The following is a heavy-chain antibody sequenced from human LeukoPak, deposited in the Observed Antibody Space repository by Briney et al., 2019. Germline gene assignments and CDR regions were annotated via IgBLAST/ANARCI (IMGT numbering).Heavy chain of an antibody. CDR3: ARRSGSSWSSFDY. J-gene: IGHJ4*02. CDR2: ISGFGGST. D-gene: IGHD6-13*01. CDR1: GFTFSSYS. V-gene: IGHV3-23*01. Sequence: GGSLRLSCAASGFTFSSYSMNWVRQAPGKGLEWVSGISGFGGSTYYAPSVKGRLTISRDNFGNMLYLHLDSLRVEDTAIYYCARRSGSSWSSFDYWGQGALVTVSS.